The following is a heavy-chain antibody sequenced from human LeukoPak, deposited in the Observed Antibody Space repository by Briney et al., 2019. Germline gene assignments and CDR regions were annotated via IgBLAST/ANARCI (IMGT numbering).Heavy chain of an antibody. CDR3: AHSPLYYDILTGYLGGKYNWFDP. J-gene: IGHJ5*02. CDR1: GFSLTTSGVG. CDR2: IYWDDDK. D-gene: IGHD3-9*01. V-gene: IGHV2-5*02. Sequence: SGPTLVNPTQTLTLTCTFSGFSLTTSGVGVGWIRQPPGKALEWLALIYWDDDKRYNPSLKSRLTITKDTSKNQVVLTMTNMDPVDTATYYCAHSPLYYDILTGYLGGKYNWFDPWGQGTLVTVSS.